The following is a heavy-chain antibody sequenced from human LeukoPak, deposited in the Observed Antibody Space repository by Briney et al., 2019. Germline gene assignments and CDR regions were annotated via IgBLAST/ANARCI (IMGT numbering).Heavy chain of an antibody. Sequence: GGSLRLSCVASVFSPFGSAMSCVCQAPGKGLEWVSLISFSGGNTYYADSVKGRFTISRDNSKDTLYLQMNSLRAEDTAIYYCARDIQLSTWGLGTMVTVSS. CDR3: ARDIQLST. V-gene: IGHV3-23*01. CDR1: VFSPFGSA. CDR2: ISFSGGNT. D-gene: IGHD5-24*01. J-gene: IGHJ3*01.